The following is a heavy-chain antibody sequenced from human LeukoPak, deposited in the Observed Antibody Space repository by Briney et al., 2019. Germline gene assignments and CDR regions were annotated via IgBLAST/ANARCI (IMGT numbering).Heavy chain of an antibody. CDR3: AKDRTVGASYWYFDL. Sequence: GGSLRLSCAASGFTFSSYGMHWVRQAPGKGLEWXAXIWYDGSNKYYADSVKGRFTISRDNSKNTLYLQMNSLRAEDTAVYYCAKDRTVGASYWYFDLWGRGTLVTVSS. D-gene: IGHD1-26*01. V-gene: IGHV3-33*06. J-gene: IGHJ2*01. CDR1: GFTFSSYG. CDR2: IWYDGSNK.